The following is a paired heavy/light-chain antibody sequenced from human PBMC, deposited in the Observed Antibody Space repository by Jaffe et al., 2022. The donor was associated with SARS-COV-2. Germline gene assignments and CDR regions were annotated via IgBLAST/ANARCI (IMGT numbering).Light chain of an antibody. J-gene: IGKJ3*01. CDR1: QSVASSN. Sequence: EIVLTQSPGTLSLSPGQRATLSCRVSQSVASSNIAWYQQNPGQAPRLLIYGASTRATDIPDRFSGGGSGTHFTLTISRLEPEDSAVYFCQQYASSPLFGPGTKVEIK. CDR3: QQYASSPL. CDR2: GAS. V-gene: IGKV3-20*01.
Heavy chain of an antibody. CDR3: ARLWLGPSFDL. D-gene: IGHD6-19*01. V-gene: IGHV1-3*01. CDR1: GYTFSTYS. Sequence: QVLLVQSGAEARKPGASVKVSCKASGYTFSTYSMHWLRQAPGQSLEWVGWINPGNGDTKYSQKFQGRVAFTIDTSASTAYMDLNSLRTEDTAIYYCARLWLGPSFDLWGQGTLVTVSS. CDR2: INPGNGDT. J-gene: IGHJ4*01.